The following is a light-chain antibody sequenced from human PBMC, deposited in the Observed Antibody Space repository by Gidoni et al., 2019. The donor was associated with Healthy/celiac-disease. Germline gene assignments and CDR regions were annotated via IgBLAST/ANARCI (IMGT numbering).Light chain of an antibody. V-gene: IGLV3-1*01. CDR2: QDS. CDR1: KLGDKY. CDR3: QAWDSSTSVV. Sequence: SYELTQPPSVSVSQGQTASITCYGDKLGDKYACWYQQKPGQSPVLVIYQDSKRPSGIPERFSGSNSGNTATLTISGTQAMDEADYYCQAWDSSTSVVFGGGTKLTVL. J-gene: IGLJ2*01.